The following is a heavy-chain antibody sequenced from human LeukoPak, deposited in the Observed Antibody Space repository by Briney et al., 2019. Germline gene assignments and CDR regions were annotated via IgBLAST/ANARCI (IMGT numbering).Heavy chain of an antibody. D-gene: IGHD5-24*01. V-gene: IGHV4-59*01. CDR1: GGSISSYY. J-gene: IGHJ3*02. Sequence: SETLSLPCTVSGGSISSYYWIWIRQPPGKGLEWIGYISYSGSTKYNPSLKTRVTISVDTSKTHFSLKLSSVTAADTAVYYCARERDGYNLGDAFDIWGQGTMVTVSS. CDR2: ISYSGST. CDR3: ARERDGYNLGDAFDI.